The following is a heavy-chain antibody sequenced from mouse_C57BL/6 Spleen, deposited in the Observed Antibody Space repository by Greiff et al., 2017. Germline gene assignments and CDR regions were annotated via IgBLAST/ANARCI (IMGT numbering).Heavy chain of an antibody. V-gene: IGHV1-15*01. D-gene: IGHD1-1*01. CDR3: TNYGSVGFAY. Sequence: VQLQQSGAELVRPGASVTLSCKASGYTFTDYEMHWVKQTPVHGLEWTGAIDPETGGTAYNQKFKGKAILTADKSSSTAYMELRSLTSEDSAVYYCTNYGSVGFAYWGQGTLVTVSA. CDR1: GYTFTDYE. CDR2: IDPETGGT. J-gene: IGHJ3*01.